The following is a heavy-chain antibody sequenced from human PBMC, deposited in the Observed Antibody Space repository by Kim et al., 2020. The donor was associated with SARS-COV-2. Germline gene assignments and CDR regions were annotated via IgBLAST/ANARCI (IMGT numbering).Heavy chain of an antibody. D-gene: IGHD3-3*01. CDR2: ISYDGSNK. V-gene: IGHV3-30*18. CDR3: AKEYSQSITIFGVVYYYGNDV. CDR1: GFTFSSYG. J-gene: IGHJ6*02. Sequence: GGSLRLSCAASGFTFSSYGMHWVRQAPGKGLEWVAVISYDGSNKYYADSVKGRFTISRDNSKNTLYLQMNSLRAEDTAVYYCAKEYSQSITIFGVVYYYGNDVWGQG.